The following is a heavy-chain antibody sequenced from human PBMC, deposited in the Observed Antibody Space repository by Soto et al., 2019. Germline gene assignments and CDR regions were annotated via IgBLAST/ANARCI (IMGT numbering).Heavy chain of an antibody. J-gene: IGHJ5*02. Sequence: QVQLQQSGPGLVKPSGTLSLTCGVSGDSISSTFWWTWVRQSPGKGLEWLGEVYHSGSTRYSPSPRSRVTIPVDKPNNQFLLKLTSVTGADTAVYDCATRPPQILMSDLPVPSWGQGPGVTVSS. CDR3: ATRPPQILMSDLPVPS. D-gene: IGHD3-9*01. CDR1: GDSISSTFW. CDR2: VYHSGST. V-gene: IGHV4-4*02.